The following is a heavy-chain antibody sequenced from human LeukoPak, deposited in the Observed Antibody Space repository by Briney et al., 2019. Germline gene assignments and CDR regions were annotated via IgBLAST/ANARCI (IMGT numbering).Heavy chain of an antibody. V-gene: IGHV3-30*02. D-gene: IGHD3-9*01. CDR2: IRYDGSNK. J-gene: IGHJ4*02. CDR1: GFTFSSYG. Sequence: GGSLRLSCAASGFTFSSYGMHWVRQAPGKGLEWVAFIRYDGSNKYYADSVKGRFTISRDNSKNTLYLQMNSLRAEDTAVNYCAKDQDFRNYDILTGAPDYWGQGTLVTVSS. CDR3: AKDQDFRNYDILTGAPDY.